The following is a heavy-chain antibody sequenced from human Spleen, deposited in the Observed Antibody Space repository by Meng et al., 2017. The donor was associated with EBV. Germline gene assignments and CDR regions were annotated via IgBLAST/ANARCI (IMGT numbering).Heavy chain of an antibody. D-gene: IGHD2-8*01. CDR3: ARARRNGYYFDY. V-gene: IGHV4-30-4*01. CDR2: IYYSGST. Sequence: QVQLQEPGPGLVKPSQTLYLTCAVSGGSISSGGYYWSWIRQPPGKGLEWIGYIYYSGSTYYNPSLKSRVTISVDTSKNQFSLKLSSVTAADTAVYYCARARRNGYYFDYWGQGTLVTVSS. J-gene: IGHJ4*02. CDR1: GGSISSGGYY.